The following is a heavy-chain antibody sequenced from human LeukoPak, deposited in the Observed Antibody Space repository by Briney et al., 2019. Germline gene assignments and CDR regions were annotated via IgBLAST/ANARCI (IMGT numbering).Heavy chain of an antibody. CDR1: GFSFSNYW. D-gene: IGHD3-22*01. V-gene: IGHV3-7*01. CDR2: IKQDGRER. J-gene: IGHJ4*02. Sequence: PGGSLRLSCAASGFSFSNYWVGWVRQAPGKGLEWVANIKQDGRERNYVDSVKGRFTISRDNAKNSLYLQMNSLRVEDTAVYFCARDDNSGYLTFDHWGQGTLVTVSS. CDR3: ARDDNSGYLTFDH.